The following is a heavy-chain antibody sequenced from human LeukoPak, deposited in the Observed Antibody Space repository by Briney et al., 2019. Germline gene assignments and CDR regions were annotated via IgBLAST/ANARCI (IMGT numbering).Heavy chain of an antibody. V-gene: IGHV4-34*01. CDR3: ARGAKYYYGSGSYHFDY. Sequence: SETLSLTCAVYGGSFSGYYWSWIRQLPGKGLEWIGEINHSGSTNYNPSLKSRVTISVDTSKNQFSLKLSSVTAAGTAVYYCARGAKYYYGSGSYHFDYWGQGTLVSVSS. CDR1: GGSFSGYY. J-gene: IGHJ4*02. D-gene: IGHD3-10*01. CDR2: INHSGST.